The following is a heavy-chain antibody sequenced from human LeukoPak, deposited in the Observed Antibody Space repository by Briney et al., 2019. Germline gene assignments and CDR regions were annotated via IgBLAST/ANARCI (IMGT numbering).Heavy chain of an antibody. V-gene: IGHV3-11*01. CDR1: GFTLSDWC. Sequence: GGSLRLSCAVSGFTLSDWCMSWIRQAPGKGLEWVSFISSSGNTIYYADSVKGRFTISRDHANNSLFLQMNSLRAEDTAVYYCARDRQVPAVVDYWGQGTLVAVSP. J-gene: IGHJ4*02. CDR3: ARDRQVPAVVDY. CDR2: ISSSGNTI. D-gene: IGHD2-2*01.